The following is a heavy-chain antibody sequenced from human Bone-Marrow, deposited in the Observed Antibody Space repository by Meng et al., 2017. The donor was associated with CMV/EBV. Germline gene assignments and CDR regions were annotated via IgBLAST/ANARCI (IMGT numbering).Heavy chain of an antibody. V-gene: IGHV3-23*01. Sequence: GESLKISCAASGFTFSSYAMSWVRQAPGKGLEWVSAISGSGGSTYYADSVKGRFTISRDNSKNTLYLQMNSLRAEDTAVYYCAKDWGDYDFWSGGGDYGMDVWGQGTTVTVSS. CDR1: GFTFSSYA. CDR2: ISGSGGST. CDR3: AKDWGDYDFWSGGGDYGMDV. D-gene: IGHD3-3*01. J-gene: IGHJ6*02.